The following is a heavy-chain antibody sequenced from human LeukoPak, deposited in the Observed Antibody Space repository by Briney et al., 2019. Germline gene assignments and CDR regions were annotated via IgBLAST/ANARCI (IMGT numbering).Heavy chain of an antibody. Sequence: SETLSLTCTVSGYSICSGYYWGWIRQPPGKGLEWIGSIYHSGSTYYNPSLKSRVTISVDTSKNQFSLKLSSVTAADTAVYYCVSIAAAGLLFDYWGQGTLVTVSS. CDR1: GYSICSGYY. CDR3: VSIAAAGLLFDY. CDR2: IYHSGST. D-gene: IGHD6-13*01. J-gene: IGHJ4*02. V-gene: IGHV4-38-2*02.